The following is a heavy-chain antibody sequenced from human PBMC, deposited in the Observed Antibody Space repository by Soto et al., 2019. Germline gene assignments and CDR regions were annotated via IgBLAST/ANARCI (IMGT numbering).Heavy chain of an antibody. CDR2: ISSSGSTA. Sequence: GGSLRLACAASGFTFSRFELHWVRQAPGKGLEWISYISSSGSTAYYASSVEGRFTISRDNAKNSLYLQMNSLRAEDTAVYYCARDLGYYASDGYFDYWGQGTLVTVSS. CDR3: ARDLGYYASDGYFDY. V-gene: IGHV3-48*03. D-gene: IGHD3-22*01. J-gene: IGHJ4*02. CDR1: GFTFSRFE.